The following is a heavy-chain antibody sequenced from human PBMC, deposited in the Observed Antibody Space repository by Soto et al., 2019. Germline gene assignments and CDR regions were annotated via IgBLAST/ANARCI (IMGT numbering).Heavy chain of an antibody. CDR1: VGTFSSYA. Sequence: SVKVSCKASVGTFSSYAISWVRQAPGQRLEWMGGIIPIFGTANYAHKFQGRVTITADESTSTAYMELSSLRSDDTAVYYCARDSYSYGYLVSNWFDPWGQGTLVTVSS. V-gene: IGHV1-69*13. CDR2: IIPIFGTA. D-gene: IGHD5-18*01. J-gene: IGHJ5*02. CDR3: ARDSYSYGYLVSNWFDP.